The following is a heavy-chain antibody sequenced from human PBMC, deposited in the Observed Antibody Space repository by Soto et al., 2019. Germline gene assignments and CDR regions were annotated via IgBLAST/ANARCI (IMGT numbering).Heavy chain of an antibody. CDR1: GGSLSSSSYY. V-gene: IGHV4-39*01. J-gene: IGHJ4*02. CDR3: ARLRDSNINY. Sequence: SGTLSLTCTFSGGSLSSSSYYWGRIRQPPGKGLEWIGSIYYSGSTYYNPSLKSRVTISVDTSKNQFSLKLSSVTAADTAVYYCARLRDSNINYWGQGTLVTVSS. D-gene: IGHD5-18*01. CDR2: IYYSGST.